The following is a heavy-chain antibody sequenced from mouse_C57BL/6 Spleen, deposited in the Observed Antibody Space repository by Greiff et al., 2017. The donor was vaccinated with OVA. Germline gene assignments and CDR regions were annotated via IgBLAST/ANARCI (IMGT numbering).Heavy chain of an antibody. V-gene: IGHV3-6*01. J-gene: IGHJ2*01. Sequence: EVKLQESGPGLVKPSQSLSLTCSVTGYSITSGYYWNWIRQFPGNKLEWMGYISYDGSNNYNPSLKNRISITRDTSKNQFFLKLNSVTTEDTATYYCARGPITTVVATDYWGQGTTLTVSS. CDR2: ISYDGSN. CDR3: ARGPITTVVATDY. CDR1: GYSITSGYY. D-gene: IGHD1-1*01.